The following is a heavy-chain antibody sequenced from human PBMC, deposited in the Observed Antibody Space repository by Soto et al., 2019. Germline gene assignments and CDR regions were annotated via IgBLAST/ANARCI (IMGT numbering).Heavy chain of an antibody. Sequence: SETLSLTCAVSGASISNADYWWSWVRQPPGKGLEWIGEIWHSGNTNYNPSLMGRVTISMDKSNNHFSLKLSSVTAADTAVYYCARVVCTSASCFYGDFWGQGTLVTVS. J-gene: IGHJ4*02. CDR1: GASISNADYW. D-gene: IGHD2-2*01. CDR2: IWHSGNT. CDR3: ARVVCTSASCFYGDF. V-gene: IGHV4-4*02.